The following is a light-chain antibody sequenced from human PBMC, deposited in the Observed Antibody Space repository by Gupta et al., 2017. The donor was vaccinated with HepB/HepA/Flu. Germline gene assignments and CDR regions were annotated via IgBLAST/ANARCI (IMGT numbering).Light chain of an antibody. Sequence: SYELTQPPSVSVSPGQTASITCSGDKLGDKYACWYQQKPGQSPVLVIYQVSKRPSRLPERFSGSNSGNTATLTISGTQAMDEADYYCQAWDSSRYVFGTGTKVTVL. V-gene: IGLV3-1*01. CDR3: QAWDSSRYV. J-gene: IGLJ1*01. CDR2: QVS. CDR1: KLGDKY.